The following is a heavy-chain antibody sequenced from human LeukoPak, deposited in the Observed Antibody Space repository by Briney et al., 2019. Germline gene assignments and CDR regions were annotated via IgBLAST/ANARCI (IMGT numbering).Heavy chain of an antibody. J-gene: IGHJ4*02. Sequence: PGRSLRLSCAASGFTFSNYAMSWVRQAPGKGLEWVSAISGSGGSTYYADSVKGRFTISRDNSKNTLYLQMNSLRAEDTAVYYCAINKEVVVAATGTFDYWGQGTLVTVSS. CDR1: GFTFSNYA. V-gene: IGHV3-23*01. CDR3: AINKEVVVAATGTFDY. CDR2: ISGSGGST. D-gene: IGHD2-15*01.